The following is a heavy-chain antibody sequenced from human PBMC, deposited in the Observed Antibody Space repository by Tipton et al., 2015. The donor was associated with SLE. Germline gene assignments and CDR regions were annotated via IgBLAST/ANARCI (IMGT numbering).Heavy chain of an antibody. V-gene: IGHV4-59*11. CDR1: GGSISSHY. Sequence: TLSLTCTVSGGSISSHYWSWIRQPPGKGLEWIGYFYYSGSTNYNPSLKSRVTISVDTSKNQFSLKLSSVTAADTAVYYCARGVLYFDYWGQGTLVTVSS. CDR3: ARGVLYFDY. CDR2: FYYSGST. D-gene: IGHD4/OR15-4a*01. J-gene: IGHJ4*02.